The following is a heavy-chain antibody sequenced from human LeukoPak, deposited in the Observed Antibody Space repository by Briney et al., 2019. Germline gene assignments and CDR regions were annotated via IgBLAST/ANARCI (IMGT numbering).Heavy chain of an antibody. J-gene: IGHJ3*02. CDR3: ARSVAGTSAAFDI. Sequence: ASVKVSCKASGYTFTSYGISWVRQAPGQALEWMGWITPFNGNTNYAQKFQDRVTITRDRSMSTAYMELSSLRSEDTAMYYCARSVAGTSAAFDIWGQGTMVTVSS. V-gene: IGHV1-45*02. D-gene: IGHD6-19*01. CDR1: GYTFTSYG. CDR2: ITPFNGNT.